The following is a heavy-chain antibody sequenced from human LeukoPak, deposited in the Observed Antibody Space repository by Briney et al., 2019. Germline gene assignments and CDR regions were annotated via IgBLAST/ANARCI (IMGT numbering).Heavy chain of an antibody. J-gene: IGHJ6*02. CDR1: GYAFTSYY. Sequence: ASVKVSCKASGYAFTSYYMHWVRQAPGQGLEWMGIINPSGGSTSYAQKFQGRVTMTRDTSTSTVYMELSSLRSEDTAVYYCARDPPGGITMVRGVIREYYYYGMDVWGQGTTVTVSS. CDR3: ARDPPGGITMVRGVIREYYYYGMDV. D-gene: IGHD3-10*01. V-gene: IGHV1-46*01. CDR2: INPSGGST.